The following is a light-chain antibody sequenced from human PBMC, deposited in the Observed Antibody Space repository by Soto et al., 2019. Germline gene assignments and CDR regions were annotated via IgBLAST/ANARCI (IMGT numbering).Light chain of an antibody. CDR1: TGPVTSGHY. CDR3: LLYYGGALGV. J-gene: IGLJ2*01. Sequence: QAVVTQEPSLTVSPGGTVTLTCASSTGPVTSGHYPNWVQQKLGPVTKSLIYSTSDKHSWTPARFSGSLLGGKAALTLSSVQHEDEAEYYCLLYYGGALGVFGGGTKLTVL. CDR2: STS. V-gene: IGLV7-43*01.